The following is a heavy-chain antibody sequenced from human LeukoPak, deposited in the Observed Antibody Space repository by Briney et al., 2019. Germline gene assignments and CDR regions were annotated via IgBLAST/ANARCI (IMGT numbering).Heavy chain of an antibody. Sequence: PGGSLRLSCAASGFTFGSYGMSWVRQAPGKGLEWVSAISGSGGSTYYADSVKGRFTISRDNSKNTLYLQMNSLRAEDTAVYYCAKGKWLSTNYYFDYWGQGTLVTVSS. CDR1: GFTFGSYG. V-gene: IGHV3-23*01. D-gene: IGHD3-22*01. CDR3: AKGKWLSTNYYFDY. J-gene: IGHJ4*02. CDR2: ISGSGGST.